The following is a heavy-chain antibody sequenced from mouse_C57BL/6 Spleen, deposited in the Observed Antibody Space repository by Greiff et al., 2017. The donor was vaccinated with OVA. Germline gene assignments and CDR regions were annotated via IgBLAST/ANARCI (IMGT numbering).Heavy chain of an antibody. CDR2: IHPSDSDT. CDR1: GYTFTSYW. V-gene: IGHV1-74*01. D-gene: IGHD2-4*01. Sequence: QVQLQQPGAELVKPGASVKVSCKASGYTFTSYWMHWVTQRPGQGLEWIGRIHPSDSDTNYNQKFQGKATVTVDKSSSTAYMQLSSLTSEDSAVYYWAIGDDYDGSYAMDYWGQGTSVTVSS. J-gene: IGHJ4*01. CDR3: AIGDDYDGSYAMDY.